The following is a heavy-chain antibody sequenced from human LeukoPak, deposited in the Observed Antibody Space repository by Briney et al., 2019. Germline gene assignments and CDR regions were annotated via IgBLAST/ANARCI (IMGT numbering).Heavy chain of an antibody. J-gene: IGHJ5*02. CDR3: ARVVHRPYYYDSSGYYYDWFDP. CDR2: IYYSGST. CDR1: GGSISSSSYY. D-gene: IGHD3-22*01. V-gene: IGHV4-39*07. Sequence: PSETLSLTCTVSGGSISSSSYYWGWIRQPPGKGLEWIGSIYYSGSTYYNPSLKSRVTISVDTSKNQFSLKLSSVTAADTAVYYCARVVHRPYYYDSSGYYYDWFDPWGQGTLVTVSS.